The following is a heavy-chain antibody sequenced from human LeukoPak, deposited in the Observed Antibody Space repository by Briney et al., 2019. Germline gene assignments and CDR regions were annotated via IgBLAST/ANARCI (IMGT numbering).Heavy chain of an antibody. Sequence: GGSLRLSCAASGFTFSSYAMSWVRRAPGKGLQWVSFISGGGGTTYYADSVKGRFTVSRDNSKNTLYLQMSSLRAEDTAVYYCAKAEGSGNQPFDYWGQGTLVTVSS. J-gene: IGHJ4*02. V-gene: IGHV3-23*01. D-gene: IGHD3-10*01. CDR3: AKAEGSGNQPFDY. CDR1: GFTFSSYA. CDR2: ISGGGGTT.